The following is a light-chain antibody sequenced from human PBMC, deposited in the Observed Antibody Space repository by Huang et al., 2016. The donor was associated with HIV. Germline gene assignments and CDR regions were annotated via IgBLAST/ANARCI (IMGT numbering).Light chain of an antibody. J-gene: IGKJ1*01. V-gene: IGKV4-1*01. CDR3: HQYYDTPQT. CDR1: QSVLKTSNNKNC. CDR2: WAS. Sequence: DIVVTQSPDSLVLSLGGRAAINCTASQSVLKTSNNKNCLSWYQLKPGQPPKLLIYWASTRESGVPDRFSGSGSGTHFTLTIASLQAEDVAVYYCHQYYDTPQTFGQGTKVEVK.